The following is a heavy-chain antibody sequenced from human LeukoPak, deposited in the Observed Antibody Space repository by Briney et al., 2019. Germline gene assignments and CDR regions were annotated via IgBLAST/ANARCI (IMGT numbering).Heavy chain of an antibody. CDR2: IYYSGST. CDR3: AREVAEDYFDY. Sequence: SETLSLTCTVSGGSISSYYWSWIRQPPEKGLEWIGYIYYSGSTNYNPSLKSRVTISVDTSKNQFSLKLSSVTAADTAVYYCAREVAEDYFDYWGQGTLVTVSS. V-gene: IGHV4-59*01. D-gene: IGHD2-15*01. CDR1: GGSISSYY. J-gene: IGHJ4*02.